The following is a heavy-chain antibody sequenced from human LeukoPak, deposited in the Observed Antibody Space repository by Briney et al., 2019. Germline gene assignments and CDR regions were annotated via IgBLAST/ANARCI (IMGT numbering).Heavy chain of an antibody. Sequence: ISYDETNKYYADSGKCRFTISRDNSKNTLYLQMNSLRAEDTAVYYCATSPRYKQQLGYFDYWGQGTLVTVSS. D-gene: IGHD6-13*01. CDR3: ATSPRYKQQLGYFDY. V-gene: IGHV3-30-3*01. J-gene: IGHJ4*02. CDR2: ISYDETNK.